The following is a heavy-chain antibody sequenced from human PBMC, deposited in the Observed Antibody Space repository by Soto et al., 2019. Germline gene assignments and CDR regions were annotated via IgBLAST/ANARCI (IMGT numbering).Heavy chain of an antibody. CDR1: GYTFTNYG. V-gene: IGHV1-18*01. CDR3: ARERQWEPLLY. Sequence: QVRLVQSGTEVRTPGASVKVSCKASGYTFTNYGITWLRLAPGQGLEWMGWASAYNRNTNYAQKFEDRVTMTTDTSTSTAYMELRSLRSDDTAVYYFARERQWEPLLYWGQGTLLSVSP. CDR2: ASAYNRNT. J-gene: IGHJ4*02. D-gene: IGHD1-26*01.